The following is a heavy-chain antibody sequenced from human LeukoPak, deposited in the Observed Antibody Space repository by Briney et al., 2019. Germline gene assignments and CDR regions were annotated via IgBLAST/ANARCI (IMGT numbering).Heavy chain of an antibody. CDR1: GGIFSNYV. J-gene: IGHJ4*02. Sequence: SVKVSCKASGGIFSNYVIGCIRQAPGQGLEWMGGIIPVFHTTNYAQKFQGRVTITADESTTTAYMELSSLRSEDSAVYYCASKVSGGYYYILDYWGQGTVVTVAS. V-gene: IGHV1-69*13. CDR2: IIPVFHTT. D-gene: IGHD3-22*01. CDR3: ASKVSGGYYYILDY.